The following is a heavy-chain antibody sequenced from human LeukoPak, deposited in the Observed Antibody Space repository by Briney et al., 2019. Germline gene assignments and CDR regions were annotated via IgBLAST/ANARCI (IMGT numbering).Heavy chain of an antibody. V-gene: IGHV3-74*01. J-gene: IGHJ4*02. Sequence: PGGSLRLSCAASGFTFSSYWTHWVRQAPGKGLVWVSRINSDGSSTSYADSVKGRFTISRDNAKNTLYLQMNSLRGEDTAVYYCARDRTPRGYYYGSGSYGDWGQGALVTVSS. CDR2: INSDGSST. CDR1: GFTFSSYW. CDR3: ARDRTPRGYYYGSGSYGD. D-gene: IGHD3-10*01.